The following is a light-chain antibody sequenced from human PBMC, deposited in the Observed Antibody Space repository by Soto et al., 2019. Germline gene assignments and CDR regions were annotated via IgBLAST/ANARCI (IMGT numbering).Light chain of an antibody. J-gene: IGLJ2*01. V-gene: IGLV1-47*01. Sequence: QSVLTQPPSASGTPGQRVTISCSGSSSNIGSNYVYWYQQLPGTAPKHLIYRNNQRPSGVPDRFSGFKSGTSASLAISGLRSEDEADYYCAAWDDSLSGPVVFGGGTKLTVL. CDR2: RNN. CDR3: AAWDDSLSGPVV. CDR1: SSNIGSNY.